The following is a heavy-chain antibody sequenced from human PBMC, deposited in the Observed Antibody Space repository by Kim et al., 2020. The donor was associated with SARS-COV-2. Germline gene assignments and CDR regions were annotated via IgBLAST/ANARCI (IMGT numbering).Heavy chain of an antibody. Sequence: ETLSLTCTVSGGSTSNYYWSWIRQPAGKGLEWIGRIYKNGDTNYNPSLKSRITMSADPAKRQLSLKLSSVTAADTAVYYCARDFCGGGSCNWFDPWGQGVLVTVSS. J-gene: IGHJ5*02. D-gene: IGHD2-15*01. V-gene: IGHV4-4*07. CDR2: IYKNGDT. CDR1: GGSTSNYY. CDR3: ARDFCGGGSCNWFDP.